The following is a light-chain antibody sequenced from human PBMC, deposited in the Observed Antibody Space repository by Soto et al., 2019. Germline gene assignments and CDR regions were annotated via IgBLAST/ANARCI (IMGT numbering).Light chain of an antibody. CDR1: SSDVGSYNL. CDR2: EGS. Sequence: QSALTQPASVSGSPGQSITISCTGTSSDVGSYNLVSWYQQHPGKAPKLMIYEGSKRPSGVSNRCSGSRSGNTASLTISGLPAEDDADYYCCSYAGSSIWVFGTGSKLTVL. CDR3: CSYAGSSIWV. V-gene: IGLV2-23*01. J-gene: IGLJ1*01.